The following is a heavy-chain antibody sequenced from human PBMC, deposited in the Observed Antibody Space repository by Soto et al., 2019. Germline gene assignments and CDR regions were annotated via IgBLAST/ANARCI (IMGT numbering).Heavy chain of an antibody. CDR3: ARLKTYDILNKSDY. Sequence: QVQLQESGPGLVKPSGTLSLTCAVSGGSIGSSNWWSWVRQPPGKGLEWIGEIYDSGTTNYNPSLKSRVTISRDKSKNQFSLKLSSVTAADTAVYYCARLKTYDILNKSDYWGQGSLVTVSS. V-gene: IGHV4-4*02. CDR2: IYDSGTT. D-gene: IGHD3-9*01. J-gene: IGHJ4*02. CDR1: GGSIGSSNW.